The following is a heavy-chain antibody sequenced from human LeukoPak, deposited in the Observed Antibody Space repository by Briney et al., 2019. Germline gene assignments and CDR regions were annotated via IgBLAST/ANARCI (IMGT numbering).Heavy chain of an antibody. CDR1: GFTFSSYS. CDR3: ARVVAVAGRAFDI. Sequence: KPGGSLRLSCAAPGFTFSSYSMNWVRQAPGKGLEWVSSISSSSSYIYYADSVKGRFTISRDNAKNSLYLQMNSLRAEDTAVYYCARVVAVAGRAFDIWGQGTMVTVSS. V-gene: IGHV3-21*01. CDR2: ISSSSSYI. J-gene: IGHJ3*02. D-gene: IGHD6-19*01.